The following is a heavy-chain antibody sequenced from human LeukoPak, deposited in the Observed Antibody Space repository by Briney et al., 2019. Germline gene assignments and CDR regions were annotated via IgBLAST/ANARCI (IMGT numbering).Heavy chain of an antibody. Sequence: GESLKISCKGSGYSLTSYWIGWVRQIPGKGLEWLGIIYPGDSDTRYSPSFQGQVTIPADKSISTAYLQWSSLKASDTAMYYCARIKDIVVVPAAGGDAFDIWGQGTMVTVSS. D-gene: IGHD2-2*01. CDR3: ARIKDIVVVPAAGGDAFDI. J-gene: IGHJ3*02. CDR1: GYSLTSYW. V-gene: IGHV5-51*01. CDR2: IYPGDSDT.